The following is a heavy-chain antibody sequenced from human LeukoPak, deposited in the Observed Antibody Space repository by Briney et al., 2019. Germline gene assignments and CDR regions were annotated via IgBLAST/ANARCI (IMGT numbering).Heavy chain of an antibody. CDR2: IYYSGST. CDR3: ARHSSGYYFDY. Sequence: SETLSLTCTVSGGSISSYYWSWIRQPPGKGLEGIGYIYYSGSTNYNPSLKSRVTISVDTSKNQFSLKLSSVTAADTAVYYCARHSSGYYFDYWGQGTLVTVSS. CDR1: GGSISSYY. V-gene: IGHV4-59*08. D-gene: IGHD3-22*01. J-gene: IGHJ4*02.